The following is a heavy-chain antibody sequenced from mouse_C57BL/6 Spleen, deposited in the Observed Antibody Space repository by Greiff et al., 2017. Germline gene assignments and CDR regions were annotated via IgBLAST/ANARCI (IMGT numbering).Heavy chain of an antibody. CDR2: IYPGDGDT. CDR3: ARDYQGAMDY. Sequence: VQLQQPGAELVKPGASVKISCKASGYAFSSYWMNWVKQRPGKGLEWIGQIYPGDGDTNYKGKFKGKATLTADKSSSTAYMQLSSLTSEDSAVYFCARDYQGAMDYWGQGTSVTVSS. V-gene: IGHV1-80*01. J-gene: IGHJ4*01. D-gene: IGHD5-5*01. CDR1: GYAFSSYW.